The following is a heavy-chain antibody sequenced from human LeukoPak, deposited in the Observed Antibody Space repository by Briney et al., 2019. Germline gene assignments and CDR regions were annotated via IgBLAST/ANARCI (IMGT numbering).Heavy chain of an antibody. D-gene: IGHD4-11*01. CDR2: IYYSGST. V-gene: IGHV4-59*01. J-gene: IGHJ4*02. Sequence: SETLSLTCTVSGGSISSYYWGWIRQPPGKGLEWIGYIYYSGSTKYNPSLKSRVTISVDASKTQFSLKLNSVTAADTAVYYCARGRTTEMDYWGQGTLVTVSS. CDR1: GGSISSYY. CDR3: ARGRTTEMDY.